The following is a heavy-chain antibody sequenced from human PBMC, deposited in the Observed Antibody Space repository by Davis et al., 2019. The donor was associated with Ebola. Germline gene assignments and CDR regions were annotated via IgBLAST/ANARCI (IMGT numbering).Heavy chain of an antibody. CDR2: ISYDGSNK. V-gene: IGHV3-30*18. Sequence: GGSLRLSCATSGFTFSTFGMHWVRQAPGKGLEWVAVISYDGSNKYYADSVKGRFTISRDNSKNTLYLQMNSLRAEDTAVYYCAKGGHGTIFGVLDYWGQGTLVTVSS. J-gene: IGHJ4*02. D-gene: IGHD3-3*01. CDR3: AKGGHGTIFGVLDY. CDR1: GFTFSTFG.